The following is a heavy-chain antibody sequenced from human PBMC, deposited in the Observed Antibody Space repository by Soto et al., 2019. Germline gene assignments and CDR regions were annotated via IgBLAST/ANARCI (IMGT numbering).Heavy chain of an antibody. V-gene: IGHV4-59*08. CDR2: TYYRGTT. CDR3: ASRYGSCFDS. CDR1: GGSISSYY. Sequence: QVQLQESGPGLVKPSETLSLTCTVSGGSISSYYWSWIRQPPGKGLEWIGYTYYRGTTNYNPSPNIPFPISAATPTTPSSLNLSSVTPAPTAVSYSASRYGSCFDSWGQGTLVTFSS. J-gene: IGHJ4*02. D-gene: IGHD5-18*01.